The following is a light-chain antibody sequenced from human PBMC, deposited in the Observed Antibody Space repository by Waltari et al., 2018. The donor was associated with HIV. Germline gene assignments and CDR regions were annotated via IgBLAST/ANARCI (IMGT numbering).Light chain of an antibody. CDR2: KSN. Sequence: QSVLTQPPSASGTPGQRVTISCSGSSSNIGTNAVNWYQQLPGTAPKLLIYKSNERASGVPDRFSASKSGASASLAISGFQSEDEAVYYCAAWDDSLNEVFGGGTKLTVL. J-gene: IGLJ3*02. CDR1: SSNIGTNA. V-gene: IGLV1-44*01. CDR3: AAWDDSLNEV.